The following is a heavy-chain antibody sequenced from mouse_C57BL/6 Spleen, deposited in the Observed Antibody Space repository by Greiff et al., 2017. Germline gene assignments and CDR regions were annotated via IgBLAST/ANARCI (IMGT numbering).Heavy chain of an antibody. CDR3: TTRDWFAD. CDR1: GFNIKDDY. Sequence: VQLKESGAELVRPGASVKLSCTASGFNIKDDYMHWVKQRPEQGLEWIGWIDPENGDTEYASKFQGKATITADTSSNTAYLQLSSLTSEDTAVYYCTTRDWFADWGQGTLVTVSA. V-gene: IGHV14-4*01. CDR2: IDPENGDT. J-gene: IGHJ3*01.